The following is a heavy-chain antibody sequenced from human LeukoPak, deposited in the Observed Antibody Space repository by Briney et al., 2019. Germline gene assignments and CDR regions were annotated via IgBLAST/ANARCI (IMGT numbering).Heavy chain of an antibody. CDR2: INHSGST. V-gene: IGHV4-34*01. Sequence: PSETLSLTCAVYGGSFSGYYWSWIRQPPGKGLEWIGEINHSGSTNYNPSLKSRVTISVDTSKNQFSLKLSSVTAADTAVYYCARGLYCSGGSCYRPYYFDYWGQGTLVTVSS. D-gene: IGHD2-15*01. CDR1: GGSFSGYY. J-gene: IGHJ4*02. CDR3: ARGLYCSGGSCYRPYYFDY.